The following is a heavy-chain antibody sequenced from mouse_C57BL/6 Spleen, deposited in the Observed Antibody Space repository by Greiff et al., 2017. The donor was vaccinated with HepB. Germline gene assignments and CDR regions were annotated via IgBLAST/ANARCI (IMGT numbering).Heavy chain of an antibody. V-gene: IGHV1-81*01. D-gene: IGHD2-4*01. CDR2: IYPRSGNT. CDR1: GYTFTSYG. Sequence: QVQLQQSGAELARPGASVKLSCKASGYTFTSYGISWVKQRTGQGLEWIGEIYPRSGNTYYNEKFKGKATLTADKSSSTAYMELRSLTSEDSAVYFCARSYYDPYYFDYWGQGTTLTVSS. J-gene: IGHJ2*01. CDR3: ARSYYDPYYFDY.